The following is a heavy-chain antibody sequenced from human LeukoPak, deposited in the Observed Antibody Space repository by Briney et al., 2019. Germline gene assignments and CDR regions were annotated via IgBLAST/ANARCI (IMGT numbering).Heavy chain of an antibody. D-gene: IGHD5-18*01. J-gene: IGHJ6*03. CDR1: GFTFSSYA. Sequence: GGSLRLSCAASGFTFSSYAMSWVRQAPGKGLEWVSAISGSGGSTYYADSVKGRFTISRDNSKNTLYLQMNSLRAEDTAVYYCAKVNSYGYYYYYMDVWGKGITVTVSS. CDR2: ISGSGGST. V-gene: IGHV3-23*01. CDR3: AKVNSYGYYYYYMDV.